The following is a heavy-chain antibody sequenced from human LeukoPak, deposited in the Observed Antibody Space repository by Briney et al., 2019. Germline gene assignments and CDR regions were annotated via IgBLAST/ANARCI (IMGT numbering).Heavy chain of an antibody. Sequence: GGSLRLSCAASGFTFSSYGMNWVRQAPGKGLEWVSYISGSSGTIYYADSVKGRFTISRDNAKNSLYLQMNSLKGEDTAVYYCAGRSEFGVLYYMDVWGKGTTVTVSS. CDR1: GFTFSSYG. CDR2: ISGSSGTI. D-gene: IGHD3-16*01. J-gene: IGHJ6*03. CDR3: AGRSEFGVLYYMDV. V-gene: IGHV3-48*01.